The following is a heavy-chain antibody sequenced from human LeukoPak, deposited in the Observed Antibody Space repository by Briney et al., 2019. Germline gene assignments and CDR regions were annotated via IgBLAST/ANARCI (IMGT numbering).Heavy chain of an antibody. CDR3: ARANSSSWHNFNY. J-gene: IGHJ4*02. V-gene: IGHV3-74*01. D-gene: IGHD6-13*01. Sequence: PGGSLRLSCVASGFTFSSYWMHWVRQDPRKGLVWVSRINGDGRNINYADSVRGRFTISRDNSENTLFLQMNSLRAEDTAVYYCARANSSSWHNFNYWGQGTLVTVSS. CDR2: INGDGRNI. CDR1: GFTFSSYW.